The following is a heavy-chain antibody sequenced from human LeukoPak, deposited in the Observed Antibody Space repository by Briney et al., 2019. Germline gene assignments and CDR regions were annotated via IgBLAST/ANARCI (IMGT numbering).Heavy chain of an antibody. CDR1: GGSISSSSYY. CDR3: ARQSIVVVTAAPYYYGMDV. D-gene: IGHD2-21*02. CDR2: IYYSGST. V-gene: IGHV4-39*01. J-gene: IGHJ6*02. Sequence: SETLSLTCTVSGGSISSSSYYWGWIRQPPGKGLEWMGGIYYSGSTYYNPSLKSRVTISVDTSKNQFSLKLSSVTAADTAVYYCARQSIVVVTAAPYYYGMDVWGQGTTVTVSS.